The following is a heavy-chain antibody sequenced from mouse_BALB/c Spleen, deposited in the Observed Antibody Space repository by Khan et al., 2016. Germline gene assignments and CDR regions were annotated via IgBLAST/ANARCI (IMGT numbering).Heavy chain of an antibody. Sequence: QVQLQQSGAELVKPGTSVKLSCKASGCTFTNYDINWVRQRPEQGLEWIGWIFPGDGSSNYNEKFKGKATLTTDTSSSTAYMQLTRLTSEDSAVXFCARSGGKGDLDYWGQGTTLTVSS. V-gene: IGHV1-85*01. CDR3: ARSGGKGDLDY. J-gene: IGHJ2*01. D-gene: IGHD1-1*02. CDR1: GCTFTNYD. CDR2: IFPGDGSS.